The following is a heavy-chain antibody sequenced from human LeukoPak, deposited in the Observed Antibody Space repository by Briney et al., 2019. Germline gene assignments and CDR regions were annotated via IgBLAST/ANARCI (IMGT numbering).Heavy chain of an antibody. J-gene: IGHJ4*02. D-gene: IGHD6-19*01. CDR1: GGSIRSSYYY. V-gene: IGHV4-39*01. Sequence: KPSETLSLTCTVSGGSIRSSYYYWGWIRQPPGKGLEWIGSIYYSGSTYYNPSLKSRVTISVDTSKNQFSLKLSSVTAADTAVYYCARLFSGGWPGQSLDYWGQGTLVTVSS. CDR3: ARLFSGGWPGQSLDY. CDR2: IYYSGST.